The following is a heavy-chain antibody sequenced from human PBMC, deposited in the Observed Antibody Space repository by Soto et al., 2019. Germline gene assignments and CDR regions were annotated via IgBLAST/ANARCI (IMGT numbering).Heavy chain of an antibody. Sequence: VGSLRLSCASSVFTFSSYAMICIRHFPGRWLEWVSGLWGSSGGIHYADSVKGRFSISRDNSANSVYLQMNNLRVEDTAVYYCAKDAVPRDGVWLAYDWGQGTVVTVSS. CDR1: VFTFSSYA. D-gene: IGHD5-12*01. V-gene: IGHV3-23*01. J-gene: IGHJ4*02. CDR3: AKDAVPRDGVWLAYD. CDR2: LWGSSGGI.